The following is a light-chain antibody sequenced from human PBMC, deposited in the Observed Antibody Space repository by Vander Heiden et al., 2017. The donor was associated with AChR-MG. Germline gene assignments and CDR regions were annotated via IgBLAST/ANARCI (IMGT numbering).Light chain of an antibody. Sequence: SYVLTQPPSVSVAPGQTATITCRGANIGSKSVHWYQQRPGRAPVLVIYYDSDRPSGIPERLSGSNSGNTATLTISGVEAGDEADYYCQVWNNSRDHVVFGGGTKLTVL. CDR1: NIGSKS. CDR2: YDS. J-gene: IGLJ2*01. CDR3: QVWNNSRDHVV. V-gene: IGLV3-21*04.